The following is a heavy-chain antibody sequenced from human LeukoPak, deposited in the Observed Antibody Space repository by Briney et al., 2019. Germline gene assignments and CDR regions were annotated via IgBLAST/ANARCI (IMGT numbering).Heavy chain of an antibody. J-gene: IGHJ4*02. D-gene: IGHD5-18*01. V-gene: IGHV3-30*18. Sequence: GGSLRLSCAASGFTFSSYGMHWVRPAPGKGLEWVAVISYDGSNKYYADSVKGRFTISRDNSKNTLYLQMNSLRAEDTAVYYCAKDKSGGYSYGGFDYWGQGTLVTVSS. CDR2: ISYDGSNK. CDR1: GFTFSSYG. CDR3: AKDKSGGYSYGGFDY.